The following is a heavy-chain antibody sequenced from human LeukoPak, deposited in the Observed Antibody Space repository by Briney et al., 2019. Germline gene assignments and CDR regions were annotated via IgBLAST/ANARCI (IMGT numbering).Heavy chain of an antibody. Sequence: PGGSLRLSCAASGFTLSDYDMHWVRQATGKGLECVSAIGTAGDTYYTGSVKGRFTISRENAKNSLYLQMNSLRAGDTAVYYCARVAKERVGGVYYFDYWGQGTLVTVSS. CDR1: GFTLSDYD. V-gene: IGHV3-13*01. J-gene: IGHJ4*02. D-gene: IGHD1-1*01. CDR3: ARVAKERVGGVYYFDY. CDR2: IGTAGDT.